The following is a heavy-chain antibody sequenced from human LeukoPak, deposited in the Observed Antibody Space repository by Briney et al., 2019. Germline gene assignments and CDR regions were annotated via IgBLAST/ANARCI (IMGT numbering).Heavy chain of an antibody. Sequence: ASVKVSCKASGYTFTSYYMHWVRQAPGQGLEWMGIINPSGGSTSYAQKFQGRVTMTRDMSTSTVYMELSSLRSEDTAVYYCARVLRASNLVVVPAAIDYWGQGTLVTVSS. V-gene: IGHV1-46*01. CDR2: INPSGGST. J-gene: IGHJ4*02. CDR3: ARVLRASNLVVVPAAIDY. CDR1: GYTFTSYY. D-gene: IGHD2-2*01.